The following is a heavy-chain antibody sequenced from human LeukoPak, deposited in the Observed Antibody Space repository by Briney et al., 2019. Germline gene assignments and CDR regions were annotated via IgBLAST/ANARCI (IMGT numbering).Heavy chain of an antibody. V-gene: IGHV1-18*01. CDR2: VSGYNGAT. D-gene: IGHD2-2*01. CDR1: GYTFTSYG. CDR3: ARDYQLQSYHDVFDI. Sequence: GASVKVSCKASGYTFTSYGLSWVRLAPGQGLEWMGWVSGYNGATYYAQKVQGRVTMTTDTSTSTAYMELRSLRSDDTAVYYCARDYQLQSYHDVFDIWGQGTMVIVSS. J-gene: IGHJ3*02.